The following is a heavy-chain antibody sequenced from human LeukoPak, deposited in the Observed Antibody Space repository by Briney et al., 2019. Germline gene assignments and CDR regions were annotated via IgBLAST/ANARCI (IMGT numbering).Heavy chain of an antibody. V-gene: IGHV3-21*04. CDR2: ISSSSSYI. CDR1: GFTFSSYS. D-gene: IGHD3-10*01. J-gene: IGHJ4*02. CDR3: AKGKKAYGSGKPAYFDY. Sequence: LGGSLRLSCAASGFTFSSYSMNWVRQAPGKGLEWVSSISSSSSYIYYADSVKGRFTISRDNAKNSLYLQMNSLRAEDTAVYYCAKGKKAYGSGKPAYFDYWGQGTLVTVSS.